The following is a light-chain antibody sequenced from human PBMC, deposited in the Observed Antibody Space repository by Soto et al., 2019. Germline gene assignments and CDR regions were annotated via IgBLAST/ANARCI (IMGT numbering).Light chain of an antibody. CDR1: QVISTS. CDR2: AAS. CDR3: QQLFDSPIT. J-gene: IGKJ5*01. Sequence: IHLTHSPSFLSPSIGDMVTITCRASQVISTSLAWYQVKPGKAPKLLIYAASTLESGVPSRFSATVSGTEFSLTITSLQPEDFATYYCQQLFDSPITFGQGTRLEIK. V-gene: IGKV1-9*01.